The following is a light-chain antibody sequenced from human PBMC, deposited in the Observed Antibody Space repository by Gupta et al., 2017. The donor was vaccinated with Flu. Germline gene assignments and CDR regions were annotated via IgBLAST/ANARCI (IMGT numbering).Light chain of an antibody. V-gene: IGKV1-5*03. Sequence: DAQMTQSPSTLSASVGDRVTITCRASHSISIWLAWYQQKPGKAPKLLIYKASDLESGVPSRFSGSGSGTEFTLTISSLQPDDFATYYCQQENSYSITFGQGTRLEIK. J-gene: IGKJ5*01. CDR2: KAS. CDR3: QQENSYSIT. CDR1: HSISIW.